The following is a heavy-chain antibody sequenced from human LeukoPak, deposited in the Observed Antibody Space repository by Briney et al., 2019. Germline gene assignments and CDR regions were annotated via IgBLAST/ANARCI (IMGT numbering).Heavy chain of an antibody. V-gene: IGHV3-33*01. CDR2: LWPDGSTR. J-gene: IGHJ5*02. CDR3: ARSVYGDYNWIDP. CDR1: GFPFSSYG. Sequence: PGSPLRLSCAASGFPFSSYGMLGVRPAPGKGLAGVAVLWPDGSTRFYVHSVKGRFTNSRDNSKNMLFLQMNSLRVEDTAVYYCARSVYGDYNWIDPWGQGTLVTVSS. D-gene: IGHD4-17*01.